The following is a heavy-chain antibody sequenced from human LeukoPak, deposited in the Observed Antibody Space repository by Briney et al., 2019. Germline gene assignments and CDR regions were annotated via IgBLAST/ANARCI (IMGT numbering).Heavy chain of an antibody. J-gene: IGHJ4*02. CDR1: GFSLSTRGVG. V-gene: IGHV2-5*01. D-gene: IGHD3/OR15-3a*01. Sequence: SGPTLVKPTQTLTLTCTFSGFSLSTRGVGVGWIRLPPGKALEWLALIYRNDDKRYSPSLKSRLTITKDTSKNQVVLTMTNLDPVDTATYYCARQRTGYYDYWGQGTLVTVSS. CDR2: IYRNDDK. CDR3: ARQRTGYYDY.